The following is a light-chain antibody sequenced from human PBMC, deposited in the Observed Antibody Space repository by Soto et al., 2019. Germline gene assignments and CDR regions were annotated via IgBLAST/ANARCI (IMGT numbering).Light chain of an antibody. V-gene: IGKV3-20*01. Sequence: EIVLTHSPGTLSSSPGERATLSCRASQSVSSSYLAWYQQKPGQAPRLLMYGASSRATGIPDRFSGSGSGTEFTLTISRLEPEDFAVYYCQHYGSSPLFTFGPGTKVDIK. CDR2: GAS. CDR3: QHYGSSPLFT. CDR1: QSVSSSY. J-gene: IGKJ3*01.